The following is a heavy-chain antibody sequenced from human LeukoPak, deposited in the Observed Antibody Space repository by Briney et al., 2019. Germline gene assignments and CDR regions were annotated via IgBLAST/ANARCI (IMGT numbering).Heavy chain of an antibody. CDR3: ARDRLGTAMVTSFDY. CDR2: ISYDGSNK. Sequence: GGSLRLSCEASGFTFSSYAMHWVRQAPGKGLEWVVVISYDGSNKYYADSVKGRFTISRDNSKNTLYLQMNSLRAEDTAVYYCARDRLGTAMVTSFDYWGQGTLVTVSS. V-gene: IGHV3-30*04. J-gene: IGHJ4*02. CDR1: GFTFSSYA. D-gene: IGHD5-18*01.